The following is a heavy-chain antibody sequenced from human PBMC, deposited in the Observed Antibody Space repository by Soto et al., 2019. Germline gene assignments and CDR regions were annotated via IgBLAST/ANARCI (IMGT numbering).Heavy chain of an antibody. V-gene: IGHV1-69*13. Sequence: SVKVSCKXSGGTFSSYAISWVRQAPGQGLEWMGGIIPIFGTANYAQKFQGRVTITADESTSTAYMELSSLRSEDTAVYYCAVSYYYDSSGYYYPVKDGMDVWGQGTTVTVSS. D-gene: IGHD3-22*01. CDR1: GGTFSSYA. J-gene: IGHJ6*02. CDR2: IIPIFGTA. CDR3: AVSYYYDSSGYYYPVKDGMDV.